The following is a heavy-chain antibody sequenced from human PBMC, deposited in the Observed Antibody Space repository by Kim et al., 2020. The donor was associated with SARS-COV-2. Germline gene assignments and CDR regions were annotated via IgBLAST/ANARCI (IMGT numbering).Heavy chain of an antibody. J-gene: IGHJ3*02. CDR3: ARGGASLDCGGDCASDAFDI. CDR2: IYHSGST. D-gene: IGHD2-21*02. V-gene: IGHV4-4*02. Sequence: SETLSLTCAVSGGSISSSNWWSWVRQPPGKGLEWIGEIYHSGSTNYNPSLKSRVTISVDKSKNQFSLKLSSVTAADTAVYYCARGGASLDCGGDCASDAFDIWGQGTMVTVSS. CDR1: GGSISSSNW.